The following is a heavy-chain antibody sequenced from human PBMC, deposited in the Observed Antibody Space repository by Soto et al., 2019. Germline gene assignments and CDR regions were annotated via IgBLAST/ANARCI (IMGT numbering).Heavy chain of an antibody. V-gene: IGHV1-18*01. CDR1: GYTFSNYG. CDR2: INLYSDDT. CDR3: RGVLPRADACFGA. D-gene: IGHD2-2*01. Sequence: ASVKVSCKTSGYTFSNYGIPWVRQAPGQHLEWPGWINLYSDDTKYAQKFQGRVSITTDTSASTAYLELRSLRSDDTAVYYCRGVLPRADACFGAWGQGTTVPVSS. J-gene: IGHJ5*01.